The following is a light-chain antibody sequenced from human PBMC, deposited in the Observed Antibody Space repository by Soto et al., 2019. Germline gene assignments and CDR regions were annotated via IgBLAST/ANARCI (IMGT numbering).Light chain of an antibody. J-gene: IGLJ2*01. CDR1: SSDVGGYTY. CDR3: CSSAGRFVV. CDR2: DVS. Sequence: QYALTQPRSVSGSPGQSVTISCTGTSSDVGGYTYVSWYQQHPGKSPKVMIYDVSKRPSGVPHRSSGSQSGNTASPTSSGLQTEDEATYYSCSSAGRFVVFGGGNKLNVL. V-gene: IGLV2-11*01.